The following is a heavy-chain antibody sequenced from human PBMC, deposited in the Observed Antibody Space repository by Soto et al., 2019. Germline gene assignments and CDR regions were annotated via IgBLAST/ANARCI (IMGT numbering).Heavy chain of an antibody. CDR1: GGSISSYY. CDR3: ARATFTPADYGDYFFFDY. V-gene: IGHV4-59*01. J-gene: IGHJ4*02. D-gene: IGHD4-17*01. CDR2: IYYSGST. Sequence: ASETLSLTCTVSGGSISSYYWRWIRQPPGKGLEWIGYIYYSGSTNYNPSLKSRVTISVDTSKNQFSLKLSSVTAADTAVYYCARATFTPADYGDYFFFDYWGQGTLVTVSS.